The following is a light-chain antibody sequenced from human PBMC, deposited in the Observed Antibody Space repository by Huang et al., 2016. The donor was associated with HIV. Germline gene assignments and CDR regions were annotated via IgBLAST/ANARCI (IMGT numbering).Light chain of an antibody. V-gene: IGKV3D-20*01. CDR3: QQYGDSSYS. CDR2: DAS. CDR1: QTVVNRF. J-gene: IGKJ2*01. Sequence: EIVLTQSPATLYLSPGERATLSCGAPQTVVNRFLAWFQQKPGLAPRLLIYDASVRATGIPDRFSGSGSGTDFTLTINRLEPEDFAVYYCQQYGDSSYSFGQGTKLQIK.